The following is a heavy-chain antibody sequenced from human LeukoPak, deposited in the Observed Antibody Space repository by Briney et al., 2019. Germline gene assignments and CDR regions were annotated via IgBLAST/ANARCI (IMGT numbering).Heavy chain of an antibody. Sequence: PSETLSLTCAVSGYSISSGYYWGWIRQPPGKGLEWIGSIYHSGSTYYNPSLKSRVTISVDTSKNQFSLKLSSVTAADTAVYYCASFLYYDFWSGYYRFDYWGQGTLVTVS. D-gene: IGHD3-3*01. J-gene: IGHJ4*02. CDR2: IYHSGST. V-gene: IGHV4-38-2*01. CDR3: ASFLYYDFWSGYYRFDY. CDR1: GYSISSGYY.